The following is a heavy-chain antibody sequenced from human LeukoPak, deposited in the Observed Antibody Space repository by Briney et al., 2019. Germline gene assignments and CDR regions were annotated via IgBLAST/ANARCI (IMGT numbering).Heavy chain of an antibody. Sequence: PGGSLRLSCTASGFTFSDYYMSWIRQAPGKGLEWVGRIRSKANSYATAYAASVKGRFTISRDNSKNTAYLQMNSLKTEDTAVYYCARIGTVTTSWVDVWGKGTTVTVSS. J-gene: IGHJ6*04. D-gene: IGHD4-17*01. CDR3: ARIGTVTTSWVDV. CDR1: GFTFSDYY. CDR2: IRSKANSYAT. V-gene: IGHV3-73*01.